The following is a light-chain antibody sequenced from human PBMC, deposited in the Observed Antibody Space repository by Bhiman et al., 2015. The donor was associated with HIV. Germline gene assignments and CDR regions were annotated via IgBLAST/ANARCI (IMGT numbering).Light chain of an antibody. V-gene: IGLV3-1*01. CDR1: KLGDRY. J-gene: IGLJ1*01. CDR3: QAWDTTGV. CDR2: QDY. Sequence: SYELTQPPSVSVSPGQTASITCSGDKLGDRYAGWFQLKPGQSPVLVIYQDYKRPSGIPERFSGSNSGNTATLTISGTQAMDEADYYCQAWDTTGVFGTGTRVTVL.